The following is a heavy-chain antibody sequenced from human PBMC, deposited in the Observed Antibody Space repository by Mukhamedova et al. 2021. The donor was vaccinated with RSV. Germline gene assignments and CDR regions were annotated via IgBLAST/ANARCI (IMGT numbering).Heavy chain of an antibody. V-gene: IGHV3-23*03. Sequence: VSVIYSGGSSTYYADFVKGQFIISRDDSKNTLYLRMHSLRAEDTAVYYCAKQSYYGSGSYSSWIDYWGQGTLVTVSS. J-gene: IGHJ4*02. D-gene: IGHD3-10*01. CDR3: AKQSYYGSGSYSSWIDY. CDR2: IYSGGSST.